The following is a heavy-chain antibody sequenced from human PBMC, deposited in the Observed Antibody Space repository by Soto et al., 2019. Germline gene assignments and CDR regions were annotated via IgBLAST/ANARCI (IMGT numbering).Heavy chain of an antibody. CDR3: AREVYSYGSGAFFDY. D-gene: IGHD3-10*01. J-gene: IGHJ4*02. V-gene: IGHV1-69*08. CDR1: GGTFSSYT. CDR2: IIPILGIA. Sequence: QVQLVQSGAEVKKPGASVKVSCKASGGTFSSYTISWVRQAPGQGLECMGRIIPILGIANYTQKFQGRVTITADKSTLTACLELRTLRSEDAAVYYCAREVYSYGSGAFFDYWGQGTLVTVSS.